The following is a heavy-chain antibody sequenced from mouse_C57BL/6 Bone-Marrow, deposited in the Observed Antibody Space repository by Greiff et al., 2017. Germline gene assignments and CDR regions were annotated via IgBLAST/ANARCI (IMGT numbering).Heavy chain of an antibody. CDR1: GYTFTSYW. CDR3: ARGNDGYRTFAMDY. CDR2: IYPRSGNT. D-gene: IGHD2-3*01. Sequence: QVQLQQPGTELVKPGASVKLSCKASGYTFTSYWMHWVKQRPGQGLEWIGEIYPRSGNTYYNEKFKGKATLTADKSSSTAYMELRSLTSEDSAVYFCARGNDGYRTFAMDYWGQGTSVTVSS. J-gene: IGHJ4*01. V-gene: IGHV1-53*01.